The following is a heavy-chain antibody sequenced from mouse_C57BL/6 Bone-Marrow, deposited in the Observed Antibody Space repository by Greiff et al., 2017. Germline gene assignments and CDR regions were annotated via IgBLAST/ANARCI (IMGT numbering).Heavy chain of an antibody. V-gene: IGHV5-6*01. J-gene: IGHJ2*01. D-gene: IGHD1-1*01. CDR3: ARCSYYFDY. Sequence: EVQGVESGGDLVKPGGSLKLSCAASGFTFSSYGMSWVRQTPDKRLEWVATISSGGSYTYYPDSVKGRFTISRDNAKNTLYLQMSSLKSEDTAMXYCARCSYYFDYWGQGTTLTVSS. CDR1: GFTFSSYG. CDR2: ISSGGSYT.